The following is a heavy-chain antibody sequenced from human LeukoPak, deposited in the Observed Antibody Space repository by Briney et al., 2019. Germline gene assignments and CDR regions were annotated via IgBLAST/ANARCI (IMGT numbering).Heavy chain of an antibody. D-gene: IGHD4-17*01. CDR3: AKLTVPSSPDLSY. J-gene: IGHJ4*01. Sequence: TGRSLRLSCAASGFTFEDYAMHWVRQAPGKGLEWVSGITWNSGDIGYADSVKGQFTISRDNSKNSLYLQMNSLRPEDTALYYCAKLTVPSSPDLSYWGHGTQVTVSS. V-gene: IGHV3-9*01. CDR2: ITWNSGDI. CDR1: GFTFEDYA.